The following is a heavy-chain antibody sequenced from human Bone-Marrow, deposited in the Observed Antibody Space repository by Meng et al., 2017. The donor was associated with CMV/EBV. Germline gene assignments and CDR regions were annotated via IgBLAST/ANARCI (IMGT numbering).Heavy chain of an antibody. Sequence: GESLKIYCAASGFTVSSNYMSWVRQAPGKGLEWVSVIYSGGSTYYADSVKGRFTISRDNAKNSLYLQMNSLRAEDTAVYYCARAGGNSIYWYFYLWGRGTLVTVSS. CDR1: GFTVSSNY. CDR2: IYSGGST. J-gene: IGHJ2*01. V-gene: IGHV3-53*01. D-gene: IGHD4-23*01. CDR3: ARAGGNSIYWYFYL.